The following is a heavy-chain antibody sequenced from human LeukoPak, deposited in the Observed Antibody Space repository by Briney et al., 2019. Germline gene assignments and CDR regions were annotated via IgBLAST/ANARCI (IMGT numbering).Heavy chain of an antibody. CDR3: ARSEPEGAVGGYYSDFDY. Sequence: SVKVSCKASGGTFSSYAISWVRQAPGQGLEWMGGIIPIFGTANYAQKFQGRVTITTDESTSTAYMELSSLRSEDTAVYYCARSEPEGAVGGYYSDFDYLGQGTLVTVSS. CDR2: IIPIFGTA. D-gene: IGHD3-22*01. J-gene: IGHJ4*02. V-gene: IGHV1-69*05. CDR1: GGTFSSYA.